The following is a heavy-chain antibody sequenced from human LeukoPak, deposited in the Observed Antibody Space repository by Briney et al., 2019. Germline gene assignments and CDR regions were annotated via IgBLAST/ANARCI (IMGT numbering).Heavy chain of an antibody. CDR2: FDPEDGET. CDR3: ARGEVVGLYCSSTSCYGPFDY. D-gene: IGHD2-2*01. V-gene: IGHV1-24*01. Sequence: ASVKVSCKVSGYTLTELSMHWVRQAPGKGLEWMGGFDPEDGETIYAQKFQGRVTMTEDTSTDTAYMELSSLRSEDTAVYYCARGEVVGLYCSSTSCYGPFDYWGQGTLVTVSS. CDR1: GYTLTELS. J-gene: IGHJ4*02.